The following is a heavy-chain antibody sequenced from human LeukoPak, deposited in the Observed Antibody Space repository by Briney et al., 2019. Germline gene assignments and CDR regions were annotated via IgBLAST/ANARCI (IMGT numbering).Heavy chain of an antibody. CDR3: AKDSFAAKAGNLFY. Sequence: PGGSLRLSCAASGFTFSSYGMHWVRQAPGKGLEWVAFIRYDGSNKYYADSVKGRFTISRDNSRNTLYLQMNSLRAEDTAVYYCAKDSFAAKAGNLFYWGQGTLVTVSS. CDR1: GFTFSSYG. V-gene: IGHV3-30*02. J-gene: IGHJ4*02. CDR2: IRYDGSNK. D-gene: IGHD6-13*01.